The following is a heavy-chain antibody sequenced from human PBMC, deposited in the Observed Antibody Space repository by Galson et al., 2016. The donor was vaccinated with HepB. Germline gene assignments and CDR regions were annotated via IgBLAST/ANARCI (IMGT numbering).Heavy chain of an antibody. J-gene: IGHJ6*02. CDR3: ARDQRAYDKKAGYFYYGMDV. D-gene: IGHD5-12*01. V-gene: IGHV1-69*13. CDR2: ITPLFGTT. CDR1: GGTFTNYA. Sequence: SVKVSCKVSGGTFTNYAINWVRQAPGQGLEWMGGITPLFGTTNYAQNFRGRVTITADESTSTAYMELSSPRSEDTAVYYCARDQRAYDKKAGYFYYGMDVWGHGTTVTVSS.